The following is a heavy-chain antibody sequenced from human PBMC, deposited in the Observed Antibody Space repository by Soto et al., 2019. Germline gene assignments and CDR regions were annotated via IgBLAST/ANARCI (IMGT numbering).Heavy chain of an antibody. CDR3: ARYSSRWWFDP. J-gene: IGHJ5*02. CDR1: GGSISSYY. D-gene: IGHD6-13*01. CDR2: IYYSGST. Sequence: KTSETLSLTCTVSGGSISSYYWSWIRQPPGKGLEWIGYIYYSGSTNYNPSLKSRVTISVDTSKNQFSLKLSSVTAADTAVYYCARYSSRWWFDPWGQGTLVTVSS. V-gene: IGHV4-59*01.